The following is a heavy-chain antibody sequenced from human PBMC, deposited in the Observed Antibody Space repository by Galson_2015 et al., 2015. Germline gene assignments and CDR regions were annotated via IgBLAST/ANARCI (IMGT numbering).Heavy chain of an antibody. V-gene: IGHV6-1*01. J-gene: IGHJ6*02. CDR3: AREFYGMDV. CDR2: TYYRPKWYN. CDR1: GDSVSSNSAA. Sequence: CAISGDSVSSNSAAWNWIRQSPPRGLEWLGRTYYRPKWYNDYAVSVKSRITINPDTSKNQFSLLLNSVTPEDTAVYYCAREFYGMDVWGQGTTVTVSS.